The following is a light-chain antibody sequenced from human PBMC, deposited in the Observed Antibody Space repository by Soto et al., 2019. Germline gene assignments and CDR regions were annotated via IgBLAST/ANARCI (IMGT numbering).Light chain of an antibody. CDR3: QQLNNYPPFT. Sequence: IQLTQSPSSLSASIGDRVTITCRASQGISNYLAWYQQKPGKAPKLLIYGAVTLQSGVPSRFSGSGSGTDFTLTISSLQPDDLATYYCQQLNNYPPFTFGPGTKVDLE. CDR2: GAV. V-gene: IGKV1-9*01. CDR1: QGISNY. J-gene: IGKJ3*01.